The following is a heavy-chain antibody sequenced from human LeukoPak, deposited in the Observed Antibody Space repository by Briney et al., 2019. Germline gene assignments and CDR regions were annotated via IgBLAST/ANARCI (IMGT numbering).Heavy chain of an antibody. D-gene: IGHD3-22*01. CDR2: IYHSGST. CDR1: GYSISSGYY. J-gene: IGHJ3*02. V-gene: IGHV4-38-2*02. CDR3: ARDRYYYDSSGDAFDI. Sequence: PSETLSLTCTVSGYSISSGYYWGWIRQPPGKGLEWIGSIYHSGSTNYNPSLKSRVTISVDKSKNQFSLKLSSVTAADTAVYYCARDRYYYDSSGDAFDIWGQGTMVTVSS.